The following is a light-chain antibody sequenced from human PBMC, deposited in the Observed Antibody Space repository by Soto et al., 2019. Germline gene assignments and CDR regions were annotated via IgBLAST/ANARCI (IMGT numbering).Light chain of an antibody. J-gene: IGLJ2*01. CDR1: SSDVGKYNY. CDR3: SSSTGSSTNTVG. Sequence: QSALTQPASVSGSPGQSITISCTGTSSDVGKYNYVSWYQQHPAKAPKLMIFEVSNRPSGVSNRFSGSKSGNTASLTISGLQAEDAAEYYCSSSTGSSTNTVGFGGGTKLTVL. CDR2: EVS. V-gene: IGLV2-14*01.